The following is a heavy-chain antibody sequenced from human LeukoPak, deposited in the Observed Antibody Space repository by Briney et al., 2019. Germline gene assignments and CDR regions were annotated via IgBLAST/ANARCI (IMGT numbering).Heavy chain of an antibody. J-gene: IGHJ6*04. V-gene: IGHV3-21*01. CDR2: ISSSSTYI. CDR1: GFTFSDYT. D-gene: IGHD1-26*01. CDR3: ARGRGRSGRYLWYTDV. Sequence: GGSLRLSCAASGFTFSDYTMNWVRQAPGKGLEWVSSISSSSTYIYYGDSLKGRFTVSRDNAKNSLYLEMDSLRAEDTALYYCARGRGRSGRYLWYTDVWGKGATVTVSS.